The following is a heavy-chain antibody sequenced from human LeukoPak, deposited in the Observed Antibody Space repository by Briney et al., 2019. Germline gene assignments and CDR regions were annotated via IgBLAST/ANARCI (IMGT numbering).Heavy chain of an antibody. V-gene: IGHV3-53*01. J-gene: IGHJ4*02. CDR3: ARDVMALFDY. CDR2: IYSGGST. Sequence: PGGSLRLSCAASGLTVSRNYMSWVRQAPGKGLESVSVIYSGGSTYYADSVRGRFTISRDNAKNSLYLQMNSLRAEDTAVYYCARDVMALFDYWGQGTLVTVSS. CDR1: GLTVSRNY. D-gene: IGHD5-24*01.